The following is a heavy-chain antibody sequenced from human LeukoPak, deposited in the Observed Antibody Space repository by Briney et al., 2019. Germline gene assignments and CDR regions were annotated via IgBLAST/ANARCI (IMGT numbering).Heavy chain of an antibody. Sequence: GVSLRLSGSGSGFTFSSYGRHWVRQAPGKGLEWVVVIWYDGSNKYYEVSGKVRFTSSRANSKNKLELQMNSLGAEDTAVYYCARQADYGSGSYDHYYYSGMAVSGQGTTVTVSS. CDR1: GFTFSSYG. CDR3: ARQADYGSGSYDHYYYSGMAV. J-gene: IGHJ6*02. D-gene: IGHD3-10*01. V-gene: IGHV3-33*01. CDR2: IWYDGSNK.